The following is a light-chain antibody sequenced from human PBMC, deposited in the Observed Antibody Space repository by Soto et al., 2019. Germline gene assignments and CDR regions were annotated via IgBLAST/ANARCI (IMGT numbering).Light chain of an antibody. V-gene: IGLV1-40*01. CDR3: QSYDSSLSALV. CDR1: SSNIGAGYE. Sequence: QSVLTQPPSVSGAPGQGVTISCAGTSSNIGAGYEVHWYQQVPGTAPKLLIYTNSNRPSGVPDRFSGSKSGTSASLAITGLQAADEADYYCQSYDSSLSALVFGGGTKVTVL. CDR2: TNS. J-gene: IGLJ3*02.